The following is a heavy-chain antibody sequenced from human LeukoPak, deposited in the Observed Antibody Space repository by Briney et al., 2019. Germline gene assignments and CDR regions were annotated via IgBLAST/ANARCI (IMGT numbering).Heavy chain of an antibody. CDR2: ISTSGGST. Sequence: GGSLRLSCAASGFTFSSYVMSWVRQAPGKGLEWVSTISTSGGSTYYADSVRGRFTFSGDNSKNILYLQMNSLRAEDTAVYYCARRDSTGYWGQGTLVTVSS. D-gene: IGHD2-8*02. CDR1: GFTFSSYV. V-gene: IGHV3-23*01. CDR3: ARRDSTGY. J-gene: IGHJ4*02.